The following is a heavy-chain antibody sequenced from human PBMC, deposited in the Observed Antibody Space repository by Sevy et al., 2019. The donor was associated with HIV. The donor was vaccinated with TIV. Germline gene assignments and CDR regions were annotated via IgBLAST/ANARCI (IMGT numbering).Heavy chain of an antibody. Sequence: GGSLRLSCAASGFTFSHYGMHWVRQAPGKGLEWVTFIQYDGNKKYYADSVKGRFTISRDNSKNMCFLQMNDLRAEDTALYYCAKNTAAAGVGGFDYWGQGALVTVSS. CDR3: AKNTAAAGVGGFDY. CDR1: GFTFSHYG. V-gene: IGHV3-30*02. J-gene: IGHJ4*02. CDR2: IQYDGNKK. D-gene: IGHD6-13*01.